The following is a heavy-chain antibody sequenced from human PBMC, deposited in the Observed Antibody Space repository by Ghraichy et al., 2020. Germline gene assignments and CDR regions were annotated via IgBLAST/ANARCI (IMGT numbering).Heavy chain of an antibody. Sequence: SGPTLVKPTQTLTLTCTFSGFSLSATGVGLGWIRQPQGKALEWLALIFWDDDNRYTPSLKSRLTITQDTSKTQVVLKITNMNPMDTATYYCAQKPVASTHFDHWGQGTLVTVSS. D-gene: IGHD4-23*01. V-gene: IGHV2-5*02. CDR1: GFSLSATGVG. CDR2: IFWDDDN. CDR3: AQKPVASTHFDH. J-gene: IGHJ4*02.